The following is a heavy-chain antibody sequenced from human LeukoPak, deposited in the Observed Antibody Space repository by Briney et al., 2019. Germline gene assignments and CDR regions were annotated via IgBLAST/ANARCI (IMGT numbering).Heavy chain of an antibody. V-gene: IGHV4-59*08. CDR2: IYYSGST. D-gene: IGHD4-23*01. Sequence: SETLSLTCTVSGGSISSYYWSWIRQPPGKGLEWIGYIYYSGSTNYNPSLKSRVTISVDTSKNQFSLKLSSVTAADTAVYYCAKTALQVVTPNDAFDIWGQGTMVTVSS. CDR1: GGSISSYY. CDR3: AKTALQVVTPNDAFDI. J-gene: IGHJ3*02.